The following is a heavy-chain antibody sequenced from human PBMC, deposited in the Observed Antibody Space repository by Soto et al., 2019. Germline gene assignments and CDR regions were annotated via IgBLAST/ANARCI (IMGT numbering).Heavy chain of an antibody. V-gene: IGHV4-34*01. Sequence: SETLSLTCAVYGGSFSGYYWSWIRQPPGKGLEWIGEINHSGSTNYNPSLKSRVTISVDTSKNQFSLKLSSVTAADTAVYYCARGELLWFGERGYYYYGMDVWGQGTTVTVS. CDR1: GGSFSGYY. J-gene: IGHJ6*02. CDR3: ARGELLWFGERGYYYYGMDV. D-gene: IGHD3-10*01. CDR2: INHSGST.